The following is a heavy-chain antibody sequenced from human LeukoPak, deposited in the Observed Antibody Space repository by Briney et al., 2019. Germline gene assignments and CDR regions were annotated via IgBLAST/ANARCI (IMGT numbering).Heavy chain of an antibody. CDR2: INHSGST. J-gene: IGHJ4*02. CDR1: GGSFSGYY. Sequence: SETLSLTCAVYGGSFSGYYWSWIRQPPGKGLEWIGEINHSGSTNYNPSLKSRVTISVDTSKNQFSLKLSSVTAADTAVYYCARVGAVKASDYWGQGTLVTVSS. CDR3: ARVGAVKASDY. D-gene: IGHD4-17*01. V-gene: IGHV4-34*01.